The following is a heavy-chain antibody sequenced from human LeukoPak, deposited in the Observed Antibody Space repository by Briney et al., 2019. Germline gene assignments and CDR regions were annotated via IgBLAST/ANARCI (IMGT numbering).Heavy chain of an antibody. CDR2: INHSGST. CDR3: ARGRFESNGDYDY. CDR1: GGSFSGYY. J-gene: IGHJ4*02. V-gene: IGHV4-34*01. Sequence: SETLSLTCAVYGGSFSGYYWSWIRQPPGKGLEWIGEINHSGSTNYNPSLKSRVTISVDTSKNQFSLKLSSVTAADTAVYYCARGRFESNGDYDYWGQGTLVIVSS. D-gene: IGHD4-11*01.